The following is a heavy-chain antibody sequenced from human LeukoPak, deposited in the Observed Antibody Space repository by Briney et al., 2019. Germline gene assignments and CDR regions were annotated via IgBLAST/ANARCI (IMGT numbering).Heavy chain of an antibody. J-gene: IGHJ4*02. V-gene: IGHV1-2*02. D-gene: IGHD6-13*01. Sequence: WASVKVSCKASGGTFSSYAISWVRQAPGQGLEWMGWINPNSGGTNYAQKFQGRVTMTRDTSISTAYMELSRLRSDDTAVYYCAREASWLFDYWGQGTLVTVSS. CDR3: AREASWLFDY. CDR2: INPNSGGT. CDR1: GGTFSSYA.